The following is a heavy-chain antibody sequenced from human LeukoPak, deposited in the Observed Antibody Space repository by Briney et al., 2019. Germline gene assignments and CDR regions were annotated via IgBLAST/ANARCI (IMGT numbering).Heavy chain of an antibody. J-gene: IGHJ4*02. CDR2: IYYNGSN. CDR3: ARDHSSSSHFDY. D-gene: IGHD6-6*01. V-gene: IGHV4-59*01. Sequence: PSETLSLTCTVSGGSISSYYWSWIRQPPRKGLEWIGYIYYNGSNNYNPSLKSRDTISVDTYKNQFSLKLSSVTAADTAVYYCARDHSSSSHFDYWGRGTLVTVSS. CDR1: GGSISSYY.